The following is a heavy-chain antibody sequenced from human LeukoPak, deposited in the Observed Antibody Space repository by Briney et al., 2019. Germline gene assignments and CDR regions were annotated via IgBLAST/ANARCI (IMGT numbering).Heavy chain of an antibody. CDR2: INYRGST. V-gene: IGHV4-34*01. Sequence: PSETLSLTCAVYGGSFIGYNWGGFRNPPGRGREWIGEINYRGSTTNYNPSLKSRVTISVDTSKNQLSLKLSSVTAADTAVYYCTRSGLTGMRKYARADYYYYGMDVWGQGTAVTVSS. J-gene: IGHJ6*02. D-gene: IGHD3-16*01. CDR3: TRSGLTGMRKYARADYYYYGMDV. CDR1: GGSFIGYN.